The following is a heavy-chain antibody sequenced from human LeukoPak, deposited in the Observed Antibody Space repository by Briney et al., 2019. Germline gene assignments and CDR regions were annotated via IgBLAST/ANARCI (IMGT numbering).Heavy chain of an antibody. Sequence: SETLSLTCTVSGVSISSSTYYWGWIRQPPRKGLEWIGNIYYSGSTYYNPPLQSRVTISVDTSKNQFSLQLSSVTAADTAVYYCASRARYFYGMDVWGQGTTVTVSS. J-gene: IGHJ6*02. D-gene: IGHD3-10*01. CDR2: IYYSGST. CDR3: ASRARYFYGMDV. V-gene: IGHV4-39*01. CDR1: GVSISSSTYY.